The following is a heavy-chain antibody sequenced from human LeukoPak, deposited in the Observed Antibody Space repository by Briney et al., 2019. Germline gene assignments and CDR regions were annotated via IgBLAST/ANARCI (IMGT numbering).Heavy chain of an antibody. Sequence: GGSLRLSCAASGFTFNKYWLTWVRQAPGKGLELVANINQDDSQIYYLESVEGRFTITRDNTKNSLHLQMISLRAEATAVYYCARGYYYSGTYYLSFFDYWGQGTLVTVSS. CDR3: ARGYYYSGTYYLSFFDY. J-gene: IGHJ4*02. CDR2: INQDDSQI. CDR1: GFTFNKYW. D-gene: IGHD3-10*01. V-gene: IGHV3-7*01.